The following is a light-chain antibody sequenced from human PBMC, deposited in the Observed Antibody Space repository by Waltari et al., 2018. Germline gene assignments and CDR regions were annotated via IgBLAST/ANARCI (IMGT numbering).Light chain of an antibody. CDR2: DVS. J-gene: IGLJ2*01. CDR1: SNDVGGYNS. Sequence: QSALTQPASVSGSPGQSVTIFCAGTSNDVGGYNSVSWYQEYPGQAPRVIIYDVSDRTSGVSDRFSGSKSGNTASLTISGLQAEDEADYYCSSQSSNDVVLFGGGTKLTVL. CDR3: SSQSSNDVVL. V-gene: IGLV2-14*01.